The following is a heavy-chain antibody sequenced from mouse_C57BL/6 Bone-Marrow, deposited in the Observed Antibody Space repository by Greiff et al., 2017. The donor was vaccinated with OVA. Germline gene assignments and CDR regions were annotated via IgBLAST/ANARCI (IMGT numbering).Heavy chain of an antibody. CDR3: ARHVGAYYGSSPHWYFDV. D-gene: IGHD1-1*01. CDR2: ISSGGSYT. Sequence: EVKLVESGGDLVKPGGSLKLSCAASGFTFSSYGMSWVRQTPDKRLEWVATISSGGSYTYYPDSVKGRFTISSDNAKNTLYLQMSSLKSEDTAMYYCARHVGAYYGSSPHWYFDVWGTGTTVTVSS. V-gene: IGHV5-6*01. CDR1: GFTFSSYG. J-gene: IGHJ1*03.